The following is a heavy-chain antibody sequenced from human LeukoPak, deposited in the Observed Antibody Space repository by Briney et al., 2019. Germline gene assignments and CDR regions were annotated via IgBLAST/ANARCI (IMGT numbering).Heavy chain of an antibody. CDR1: GVTFSSYS. CDR2: ISSSSSYI. Sequence: GGSLRLSCAASGVTFSSYSLNWVRQAPGKGLEWVSSISSSSSYIYYADSVKGRFTISRDNAKNSLYLQMNSLRAEDTAVYYCARGGMVVVPALYWGQGTLVTVSS. J-gene: IGHJ4*02. V-gene: IGHV3-21*04. D-gene: IGHD2-2*01. CDR3: ARGGMVVVPALY.